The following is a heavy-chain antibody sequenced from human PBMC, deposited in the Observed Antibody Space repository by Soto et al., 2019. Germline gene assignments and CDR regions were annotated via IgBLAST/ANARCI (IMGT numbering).Heavy chain of an antibody. J-gene: IGHJ4*02. CDR3: ARELAAGPFDY. CDR2: IYSGGST. V-gene: IGHV3-53*01. D-gene: IGHD6-13*01. CDR1: GFTVSSNY. Sequence: GGSLRLSCAASGFTVSSNYMSWVRQAPGKGLEWVSVIYSGGSTYYADSVKGRFTISRDNSKNTLYLQMDSLRAEDTAVYYCARELAAGPFDYWGQGTLVTVSS.